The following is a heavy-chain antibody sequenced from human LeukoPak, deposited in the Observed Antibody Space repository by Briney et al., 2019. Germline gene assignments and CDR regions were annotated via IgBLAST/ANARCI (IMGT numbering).Heavy chain of an antibody. CDR1: GFTFSTYW. CDR3: AREVYSSSRPADAFDI. V-gene: IGHV3-7*01. Sequence: GGSLRLSCVGSGFTFSTYWMSWVRQAPGKGLEWVANIMQDGSEKNNVDSVKGRFTISRDNARNSLYLQMNSLGAEDTAVYYCAREVYSSSRPADAFDIWGQGTVVTVSS. CDR2: IMQDGSEK. D-gene: IGHD6-13*01. J-gene: IGHJ3*02.